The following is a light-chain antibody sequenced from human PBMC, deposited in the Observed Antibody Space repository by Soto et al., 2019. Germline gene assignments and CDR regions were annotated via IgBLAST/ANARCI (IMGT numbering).Light chain of an antibody. CDR2: GAS. V-gene: IGKV3-15*01. CDR1: RTVHSN. Sequence: ETGMTQSHATVSVAPKKRFTLXLRASRTVHSNVAWYQHKPGQAPRLLIYGASFRATGMPARFSGSGFGTEFTLTISSLQSEDFAVYYCQQYNNWPRTFGQGTKVDIK. CDR3: QQYNNWPRT. J-gene: IGKJ1*01.